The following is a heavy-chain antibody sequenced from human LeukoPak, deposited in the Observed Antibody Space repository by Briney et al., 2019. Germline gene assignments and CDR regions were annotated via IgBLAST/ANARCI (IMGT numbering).Heavy chain of an antibody. CDR1: GGSMSSYY. J-gene: IGHJ6*02. Sequence: SETLSLTCTVSGGSMSSYYWSWIRQPPGKGLEWIGYIYKSGGTNYNPSVRSRVSISLDTSKNQFSLKLSSVTAADTAVYYCWRHVSNGWDYYYGLDVRGQGTTVTVSS. V-gene: IGHV4-59*01. D-gene: IGHD6-19*01. CDR2: IYKSGGT. CDR3: WRHVSNGWDYYYGLDV.